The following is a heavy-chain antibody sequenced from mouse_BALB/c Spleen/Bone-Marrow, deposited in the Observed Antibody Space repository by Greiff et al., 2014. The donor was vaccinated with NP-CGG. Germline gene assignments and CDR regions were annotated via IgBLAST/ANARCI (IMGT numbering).Heavy chain of an antibody. D-gene: IGHD1-2*01. CDR1: GFAFSDYY. Sequence: DVKLVESGGGLVKPGGSLKLSCAASGFAFSDYYMYWVRQTPEKRLEWVATISDGGSYTYYPDSVKGRFTISRDNAKNNLYLQMSSPKSEDTAMYYCARDRRITTATYAMDYWGQGTSVTVSS. CDR3: ARDRRITTATYAMDY. J-gene: IGHJ4*01. V-gene: IGHV5-4*02. CDR2: ISDGGSYT.